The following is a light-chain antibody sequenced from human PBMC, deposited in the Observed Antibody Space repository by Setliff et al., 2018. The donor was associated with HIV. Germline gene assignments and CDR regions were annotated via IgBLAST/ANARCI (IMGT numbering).Light chain of an antibody. Sequence: QSVLAQPASVSGSPGQSITISCTGTSSDVGAYNYVSWYQQYPGKAPKLMIYEVSNRPSGVSNRFSGSKSGNTASLTISGLQAEDEADYYCCSYTSRNTDVFGTGTRSPS. CDR3: CSYTSRNTDV. V-gene: IGLV2-14*01. CDR2: EVS. J-gene: IGLJ1*01. CDR1: SSDVGAYNY.